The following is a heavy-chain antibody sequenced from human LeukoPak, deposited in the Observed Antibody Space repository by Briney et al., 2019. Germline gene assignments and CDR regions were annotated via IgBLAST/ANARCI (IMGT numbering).Heavy chain of an antibody. J-gene: IGHJ3*02. D-gene: IGHD3-22*01. CDR2: INPNSGGT. CDR1: GYTFTGYY. V-gene: IGHV1-2*02. Sequence: ASVKVSCKTSGYTFTGYYMHWVRQAPGLGLEWMGWINPNSGGTNYAQNFQGRVTMTRDTSISTAYMELSRLRSDDTAVYYCAREHSSGYYFDAFDIWGQGQWSPSL. CDR3: AREHSSGYYFDAFDI.